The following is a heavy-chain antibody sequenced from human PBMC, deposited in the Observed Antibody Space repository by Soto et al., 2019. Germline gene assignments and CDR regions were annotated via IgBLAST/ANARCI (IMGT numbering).Heavy chain of an antibody. J-gene: IGHJ4*02. CDR2: ITRSGGST. Sequence: GGSLRLSCAASGFIFSNYAMSWVRQAPGKGLEWVSGITRSGGSTYYADSVKGRFTISRDISKNTLFLQMNSLRAEDTAVYYCAKDLDTDYFGSGTYYNAWSFDYWGQGTQVTVSS. CDR3: AKDLDTDYFGSGTYYNAWSFDY. V-gene: IGHV3-23*01. D-gene: IGHD3-10*01. CDR1: GFIFSNYA.